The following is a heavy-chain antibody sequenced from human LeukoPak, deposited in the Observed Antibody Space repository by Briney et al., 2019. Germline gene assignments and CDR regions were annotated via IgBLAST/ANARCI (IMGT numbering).Heavy chain of an antibody. Sequence: PGGSLRLSCAASGFTFSSYAMHWVRQAPGKGLEWVAVISYDGSNKYYADSVKGRFTISRDNSKNTLYLQMSSLRSEDTAVYYCAIQFPRVVGYCTNGVCYTGGFDYWGQGTLVTVSS. J-gene: IGHJ4*02. CDR1: GFTFSSYA. D-gene: IGHD2-8*01. CDR2: ISYDGSNK. V-gene: IGHV3-30-3*01. CDR3: AIQFPRVVGYCTNGVCYTGGFDY.